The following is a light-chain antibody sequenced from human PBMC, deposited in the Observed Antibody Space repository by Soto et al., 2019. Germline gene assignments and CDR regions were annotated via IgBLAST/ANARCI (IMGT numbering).Light chain of an antibody. CDR1: QGISSW. Sequence: DIQMTQSPSSVSASVGDRVTITCRASQGISSWLAWYQKKQGKAPKLLIYAASSLQSGVPSRFSGSVSGSHFTLTISSLQPEDFATYYCQQANTFPFTVGGGTEVEIK. CDR2: AAS. V-gene: IGKV1-12*01. J-gene: IGKJ4*01. CDR3: QQANTFPFT.